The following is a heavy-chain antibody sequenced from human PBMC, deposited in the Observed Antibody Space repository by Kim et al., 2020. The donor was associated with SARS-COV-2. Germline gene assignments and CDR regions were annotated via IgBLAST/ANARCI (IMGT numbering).Heavy chain of an antibody. D-gene: IGHD1-26*01. Sequence: VKGRFTISRDNAKNSLYLQMNSLRAEDTALYYCAKDMGSGSYSALVAFDIWGQGTMVTVSS. CDR3: AKDMGSGSYSALVAFDI. V-gene: IGHV3-9*01. J-gene: IGHJ3*02.